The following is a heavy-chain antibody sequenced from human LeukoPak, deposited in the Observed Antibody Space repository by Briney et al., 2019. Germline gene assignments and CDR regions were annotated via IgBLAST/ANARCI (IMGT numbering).Heavy chain of an antibody. Sequence: PSETLSLTCTVSGYSISSGYYWGWIRQSPGKGLEWIGSIYYSGSTYYNPSLKSRVTLSVDTSKNQYSLKVTSVTAEDTALYYCAKSHSNWGGLDAFEIGGQGTLVTV. CDR3: AKSHSNWGGLDAFEI. V-gene: IGHV4-38-2*02. J-gene: IGHJ3*02. D-gene: IGHD3-16*01. CDR1: GYSISSGYY. CDR2: IYYSGST.